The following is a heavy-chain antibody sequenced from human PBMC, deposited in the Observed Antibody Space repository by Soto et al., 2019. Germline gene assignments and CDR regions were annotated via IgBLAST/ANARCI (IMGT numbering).Heavy chain of an antibody. J-gene: IGHJ4*02. CDR1: GGSFRSYY. V-gene: IGHV4-4*07. CDR3: ARAGCSENGYFEYFFDH. Sequence: PSETLSLTCTVSGGSFRSYYWNWIRQPAGKGLEWLGRIFTTGTTNYSPSLKSRVSMSVDTSRNQFSLELRSVTAADTAVYYCARAGCSENGYFEYFFDHWGQGILVTVSS. CDR2: IFTTGTT. D-gene: IGHD3-9*01.